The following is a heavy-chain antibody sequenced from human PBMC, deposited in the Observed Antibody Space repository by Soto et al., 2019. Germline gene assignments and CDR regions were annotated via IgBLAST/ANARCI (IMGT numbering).Heavy chain of an antibody. CDR1: GGSISSGDYN. CDR3: ARGARPSNYYYYGMDV. J-gene: IGHJ6*02. CDR2: IYYSGST. V-gene: IGHV4-30-4*01. D-gene: IGHD3-16*01. Sequence: SETLSLTCTVSGGSISSGDYNWSWIRQPPXKGLEWIGYIYYSGSTYYNPSLKSRVTISVDTSKNQFSLKLSSVTAADTAVYYCARGARPSNYYYYGMDVWGQGTTVTVSS.